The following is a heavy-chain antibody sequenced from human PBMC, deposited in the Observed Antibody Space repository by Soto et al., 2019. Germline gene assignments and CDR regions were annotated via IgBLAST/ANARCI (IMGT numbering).Heavy chain of an antibody. CDR2: INAGNDNT. D-gene: IGHD2-21*01. CDR3: ARGSAYWGGDFYIYPYFDP. CDR1: GYTFTNYA. V-gene: IGHV1-3*01. Sequence: GASVKVSCKASGYTFTNYALHWVRQAPGQRLEWMGWINAGNDNTKYSRKFQGRVTISRDIYASTAYMELSSLRSEDTAVYYCARGSAYWGGDFYIYPYFDPGGQEPLVTVS. J-gene: IGHJ5*02.